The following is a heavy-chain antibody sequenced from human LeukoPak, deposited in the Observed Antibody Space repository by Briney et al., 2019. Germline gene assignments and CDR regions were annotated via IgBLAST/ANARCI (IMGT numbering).Heavy chain of an antibody. Sequence: SETLSLTCTVSGGSVSSGSYYWSWIRQPPGKGLEWIGYIYYSGSTNYNPSLKSRVTISVDTSKNQFSLKLSSVTAADTAVYYCARDVYGSGTRYLYWGQGTLVTVSS. D-gene: IGHD3-10*01. J-gene: IGHJ4*02. CDR1: GGSVSSGSYY. CDR2: IYYSGST. CDR3: ARDVYGSGTRYLY. V-gene: IGHV4-61*01.